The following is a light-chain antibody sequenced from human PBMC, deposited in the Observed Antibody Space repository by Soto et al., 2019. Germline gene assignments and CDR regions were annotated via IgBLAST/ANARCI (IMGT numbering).Light chain of an antibody. CDR1: STDVDGYDY. CDR2: DVN. V-gene: IGLV2-14*03. J-gene: IGLJ1*01. Sequence: QSALTQPASVSRPPGQSITISCTGASTDVDGYDYVSWYQQHPGQAPKLMIYDVNNRPSGVSYRFSGSKSGDTASLTISGLQAEDDADYYCSSYTSSAPFYVFGTGTKVTV. CDR3: SSYTSSAPFYV.